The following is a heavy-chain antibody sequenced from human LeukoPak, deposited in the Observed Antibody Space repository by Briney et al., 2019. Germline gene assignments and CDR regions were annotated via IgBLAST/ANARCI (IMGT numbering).Heavy chain of an antibody. CDR2: IYYSGSA. CDR3: ARDLYYYGSGSYRAFDI. D-gene: IGHD3-10*01. Sequence: SETLSLTCTVSGGSVSSGSYYWSWIRQPPGKGLEWIGYIYYSGSANYNPSLKSRVTISVDTSKNQFSLKLSSVTAADTAVYYCARDLYYYGSGSYRAFDIWGQGTMVTVSS. J-gene: IGHJ3*02. V-gene: IGHV4-61*01. CDR1: GGSVSSGSYY.